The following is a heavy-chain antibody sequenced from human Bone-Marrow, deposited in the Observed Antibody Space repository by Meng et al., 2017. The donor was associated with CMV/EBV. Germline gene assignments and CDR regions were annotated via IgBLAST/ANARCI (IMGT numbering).Heavy chain of an antibody. Sequence: GGSLRLSCQGSGYSFSTYWIGWVRQMPGKGLEWMGIIYPGDSDTRYSPSFQGQVTISADRSISTAYLQWSSLKASDTAIYYCARRDIKSSNPGYFEFWGHGTLVTVSS. V-gene: IGHV5-51*01. CDR2: IYPGDSDT. J-gene: IGHJ4*01. D-gene: IGHD2-15*01. CDR1: GYSFSTYW. CDR3: ARRDIKSSNPGYFEF.